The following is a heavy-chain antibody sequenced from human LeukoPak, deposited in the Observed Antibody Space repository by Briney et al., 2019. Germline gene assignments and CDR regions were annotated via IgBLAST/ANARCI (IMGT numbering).Heavy chain of an antibody. CDR1: GYSFTSYW. Sequence: GESLKISCKGSGYSFTSYWIGWVRQMPGKGLEWMGIIYPGDSDTRYSPSFQGQVTTSADKSITTAFLQWSSLKASAAAMYYCARGGEFWSGLVDYWGQGTLVTVSS. CDR2: IYPGDSDT. D-gene: IGHD3-3*01. V-gene: IGHV5-51*01. CDR3: ARGGEFWSGLVDY. J-gene: IGHJ4*02.